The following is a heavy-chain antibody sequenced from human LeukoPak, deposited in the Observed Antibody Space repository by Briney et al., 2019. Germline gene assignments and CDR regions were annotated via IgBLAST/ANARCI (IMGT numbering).Heavy chain of an antibody. CDR3: ARDDYGDYVGAFDI. J-gene: IGHJ3*02. Sequence: GGSLRLSCAASGFTFSSYWMSWVRQAPGKGLEWVANIKQDGSEKYYVDSVKGRFTISRDNAKNSLYLQMNSLRAEDTAVYYCARDDYGDYVGAFDIWGQGTMVTVSS. CDR1: GFTFSSYW. D-gene: IGHD4-17*01. V-gene: IGHV3-7*01. CDR2: IKQDGSEK.